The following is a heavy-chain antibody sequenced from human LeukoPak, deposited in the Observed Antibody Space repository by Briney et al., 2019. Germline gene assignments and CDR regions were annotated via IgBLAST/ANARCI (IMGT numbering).Heavy chain of an antibody. Sequence: ASVKASCKASGYTFTSYGISWVRQAPGHRLEWRGWISAYNGNTNYAQKLQGRVTMTTDTSTSTAYMELRSLRSDDTAVYYCARDRGIFRRYFAWSIWGQGTMVTVSS. J-gene: IGHJ3*02. CDR1: GYTFTSYG. CDR3: ARDRGIFRRYFAWSI. V-gene: IGHV1-18*01. CDR2: ISAYNGNT. D-gene: IGHD3-9*01.